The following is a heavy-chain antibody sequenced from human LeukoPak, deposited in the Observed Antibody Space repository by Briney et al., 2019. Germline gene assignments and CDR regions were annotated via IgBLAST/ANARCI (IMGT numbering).Heavy chain of an antibody. CDR3: AKEGDGYSYGYGDY. V-gene: IGHV3-74*01. J-gene: IGHJ4*02. CDR2: ISSDGSRV. Sequence: GGSLRLSCAASGFTFSDYWMHWVRQAPGKGLVWVSRISSDGSRVTYADSVKGRFTISRDNSKNTLYLQMNSLRAEDTAVYYCAKEGDGYSYGYGDYWGQGTLVTVSS. D-gene: IGHD5-18*01. CDR1: GFTFSDYW.